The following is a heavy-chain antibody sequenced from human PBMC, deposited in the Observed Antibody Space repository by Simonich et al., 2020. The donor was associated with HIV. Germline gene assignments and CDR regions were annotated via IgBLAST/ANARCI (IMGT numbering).Heavy chain of an antibody. J-gene: IGHJ1*01. CDR3: ARRPGGAGGKGAEYFQH. CDR1: GFTCSDYA. CDR2: KSNDRSHE. V-gene: IGHV3-30*07. Sequence: QVQLVGSGGGVVQPGRSLRLSCAASGFTCSDYALHWVRQAPGRGRRWMQGKSNDRSHESSEYSVKGRFTISRDNFKNTLYLQMNSLRVEDTAVYYCARRPGGAGGKGAEYFQHWARAPWSPSRQ. D-gene: IGHD6-13*01.